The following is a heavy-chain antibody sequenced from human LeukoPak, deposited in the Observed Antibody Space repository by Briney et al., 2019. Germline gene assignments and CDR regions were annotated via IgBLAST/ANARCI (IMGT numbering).Heavy chain of an antibody. J-gene: IGHJ4*02. D-gene: IGHD6-13*01. CDR3: ARDPGIAAAGTANFDY. CDR2: IYHSGST. V-gene: IGHV4-38-2*02. CDR1: GYSISSGYY. Sequence: SETLSLTCTVSGYSISSGYYWGWIRQPPGKGLEWIGSIYHSGSTYYNPSLKSRVTISVDTSKNQFSLKLSSVTAADTAVYYCARDPGIAAAGTANFDYWGQGTLVTVSS.